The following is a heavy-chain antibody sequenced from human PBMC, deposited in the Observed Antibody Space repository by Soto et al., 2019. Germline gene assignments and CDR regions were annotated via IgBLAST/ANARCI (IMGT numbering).Heavy chain of an antibody. D-gene: IGHD3-3*01. Sequence: EVQLLESGGGLVQPGGSLRLSCAASGFTFSSYAMSWVRQAPGKGLEWVSAISGSGGSTYYADSVKGRFTISRDNSKNTLYLHMNSLRAEDTAVYYCEKEGPRGYYDFWSGYLMGDFFDYWGQGTLVTLSS. CDR1: GFTFSSYA. CDR2: ISGSGGST. CDR3: EKEGPRGYYDFWSGYLMGDFFDY. J-gene: IGHJ4*02. V-gene: IGHV3-23*01.